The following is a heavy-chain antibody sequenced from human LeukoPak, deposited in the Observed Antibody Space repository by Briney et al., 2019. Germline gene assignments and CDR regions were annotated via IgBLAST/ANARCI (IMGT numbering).Heavy chain of an antibody. Sequence: GGSLRLSCAASGFTFSNYWMHWVRQAPGKGPVWVSRINPDGRTITYADSVVGRFTISRDNAKNSLYLQMNSLRAEDTAVYYCARESVAGTLWYFDLWGRGTLVTVSS. CDR1: GFTFSNYW. D-gene: IGHD6-19*01. J-gene: IGHJ2*01. CDR3: ARESVAGTLWYFDL. V-gene: IGHV3-74*03. CDR2: INPDGRTI.